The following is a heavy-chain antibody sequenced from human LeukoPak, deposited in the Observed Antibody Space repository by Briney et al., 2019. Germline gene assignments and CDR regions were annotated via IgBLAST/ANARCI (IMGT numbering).Heavy chain of an antibody. V-gene: IGHV3-30*02. D-gene: IGHD2-15*01. CDR3: AKDTNRFDCSGGSCYSHGDYSFDY. J-gene: IGHJ4*02. CDR2: IRYDGSNK. Sequence: PGGSLRLSCAASGFTFSSYGMHWVRQAPGKGLEWVAFIRYDGSNKYYADSVKGRFTISRDNSKNTLYLQMNSLRAEDTAVYYCAKDTNRFDCSGGSCYSHGDYSFDYWGQGTLVTVSS. CDR1: GFTFSSYG.